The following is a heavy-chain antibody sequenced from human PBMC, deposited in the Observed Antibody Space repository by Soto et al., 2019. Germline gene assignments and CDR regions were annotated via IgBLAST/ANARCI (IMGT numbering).Heavy chain of an antibody. V-gene: IGHV5-51*01. CDR3: ARRLSVAEWFDP. CDR2: IYPGDSDT. CDR1: GYIFTDYW. J-gene: IGHJ5*02. D-gene: IGHD6-19*01. Sequence: EVQLVQSGAEVKKPGESLKISCKGSGYIFTDYWIGWVRQMPGKGLEWMGIIYPGDSDTRYNSSFQGQVTISVDKSINTAYMQCSSLKASDTAIYYCARRLSVAEWFDPRGQGTLVTVSS.